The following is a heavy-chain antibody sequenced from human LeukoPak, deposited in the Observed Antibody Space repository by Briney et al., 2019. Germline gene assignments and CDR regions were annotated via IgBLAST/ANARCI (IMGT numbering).Heavy chain of an antibody. CDR2: ISYDGSNQ. Sequence: PGGSLRLSCAASGFTFSGYAMHWVRQAPGKGLEWVAVISYDGSNQFYADSVKGRFTISRDNSRNTLYLQMNSLRAEDTAVYYCARDGGGNSWYYFDYWGQGTLVTVSS. CDR1: GFTFSGYA. V-gene: IGHV3-30*04. CDR3: ARDGGGNSWYYFDY. D-gene: IGHD4-23*01. J-gene: IGHJ4*02.